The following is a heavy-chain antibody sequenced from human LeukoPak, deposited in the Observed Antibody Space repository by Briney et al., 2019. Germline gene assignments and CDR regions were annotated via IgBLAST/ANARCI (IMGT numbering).Heavy chain of an antibody. CDR1: GGSFSGYY. D-gene: IGHD5-24*01. CDR2: INHSGST. V-gene: IGHV4-34*01. CDR3: ARGRGYKGWFDP. Sequence: SETLSLTCAVYGGSFSGYYWSWIRQPPGKGLEWIGEINHSGSTNYNPSLKSRVTISVDTSKDQFSLKLSSVTAADTAVYYCARGRGYKGWFDPWGQGTLVTVSS. J-gene: IGHJ5*02.